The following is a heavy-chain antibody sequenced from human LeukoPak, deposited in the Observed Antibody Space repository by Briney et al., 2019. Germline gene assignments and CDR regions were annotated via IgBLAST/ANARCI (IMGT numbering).Heavy chain of an antibody. V-gene: IGHV3-43D*03. J-gene: IGHJ4*02. Sequence: GGSLRLSCAASGFTFSSYAMHWVRQAPGKGLEWVSLISWDGGKTYYADSVQGRFTISRDNNKSSLYLQMNSLRAEDTAVYYCAKDTVSSGWHTGIDHWGQGTLVTVSS. CDR3: AKDTVSSGWHTGIDH. D-gene: IGHD6-19*01. CDR2: ISWDGGKT. CDR1: GFTFSSYA.